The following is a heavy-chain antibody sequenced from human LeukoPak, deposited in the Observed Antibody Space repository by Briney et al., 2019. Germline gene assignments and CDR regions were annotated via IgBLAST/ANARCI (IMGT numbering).Heavy chain of an antibody. V-gene: IGHV3-48*04. CDR2: ISSSGSTI. CDR3: ARTLWSGYYNY. CDR1: GFTFSIYG. J-gene: IGHJ4*02. D-gene: IGHD3-3*01. Sequence: GGSLRLSCAASGFTFSIYGMNWVRQAPGKGLEWVSYISSSGSTIYYADSVKGRFTISRDNAKNSLYLQMNSLRAEDTAVYYCARTLWSGYYNYWGQGTLVTVSS.